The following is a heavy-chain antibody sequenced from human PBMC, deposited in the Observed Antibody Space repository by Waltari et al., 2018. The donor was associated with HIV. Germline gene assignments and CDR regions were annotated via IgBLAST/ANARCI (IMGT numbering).Heavy chain of an antibody. V-gene: IGHV1-69*04. CDR3: ARGRGIHLGMDV. Sequence: QVRLVQSGAEVKKPGSSVKIPCKASGETFRSNAVTWVRQAPGQGLEWMGRIIPVLHTADYAQKFQGRVTITVDRSTATVYMELSSLRSDDTAVYYCARGRGIHLGMDVWGQGTTVTVSS. D-gene: IGHD5-12*01. J-gene: IGHJ6*02. CDR2: IIPVLHTA. CDR1: GETFRSNA.